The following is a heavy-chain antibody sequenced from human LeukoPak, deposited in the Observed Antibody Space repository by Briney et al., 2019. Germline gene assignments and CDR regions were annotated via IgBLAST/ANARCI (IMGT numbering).Heavy chain of an antibody. CDR1: GLTFSSHW. CDR2: ITNDGSST. Sequence: GGSLRLSCAASGLTFSSHWMHWVRQAPGKGLVWVSRITNDGSSTTYADSVKGRFTISRANAKTMLYLQVNSLRAEDTAVYYCATQRGGTPAPGGQGTRVTVSP. J-gene: IGHJ5*02. D-gene: IGHD3-16*01. V-gene: IGHV3-74*01. CDR3: ATQRGGTPAP.